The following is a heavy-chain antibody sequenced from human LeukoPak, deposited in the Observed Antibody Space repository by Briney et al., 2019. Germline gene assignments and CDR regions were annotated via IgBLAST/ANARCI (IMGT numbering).Heavy chain of an antibody. CDR1: GGSISSSSYY. J-gene: IGHJ4*02. D-gene: IGHD5-12*01. V-gene: IGHV4-39*07. CDR3: ARGFRGGYGGPILY. Sequence: SETLSLTCTVSGGSISSSSYYWGWIRQPPGKGLEWIGSIYYSGSTYYNPSLKSRVTISVGTSKNQFSLKLSSVTAADTAVYYCARGFRGGYGGPILYWGQGTLVTVSS. CDR2: IYYSGST.